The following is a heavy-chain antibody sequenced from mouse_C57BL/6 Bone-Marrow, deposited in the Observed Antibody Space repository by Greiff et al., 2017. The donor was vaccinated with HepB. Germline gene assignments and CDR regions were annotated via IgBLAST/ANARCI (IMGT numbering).Heavy chain of an antibody. V-gene: IGHV1-55*01. Sequence: QVQLQQPGAELVKPGASVKMSCKASGYTFTSYWITWVKQRPGQGLEWIGDIYPGSGSTNYNEKFKSKATLTVDTSYSTAYMQLSSLTSEDSAVYYCARRGYGSSYGAYWGQGTLVTVSA. J-gene: IGHJ3*01. CDR3: ARRGYGSSYGAY. CDR2: IYPGSGST. CDR1: GYTFTSYW. D-gene: IGHD1-1*01.